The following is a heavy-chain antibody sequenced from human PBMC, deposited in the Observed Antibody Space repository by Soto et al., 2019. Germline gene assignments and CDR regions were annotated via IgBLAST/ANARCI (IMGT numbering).Heavy chain of an antibody. CDR2: ISASGGST. V-gene: IGHV3-23*01. Sequence: PGGSLRLSCAASAFTFSRYAMNWVRQAPGKGLEWVSAISASGGSTYFADSVRGRFTISRDNSNNPLYLQMNSLRAEDTAVYYCARLYCRGGSCYSGDAFDIWGQGTMVTVSS. CDR1: AFTFSRYA. J-gene: IGHJ3*02. CDR3: ARLYCRGGSCYSGDAFDI. D-gene: IGHD2-15*01.